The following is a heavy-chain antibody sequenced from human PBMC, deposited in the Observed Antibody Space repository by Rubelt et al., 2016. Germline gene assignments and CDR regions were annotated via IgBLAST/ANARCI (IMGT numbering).Heavy chain of an antibody. V-gene: IGHV3-7*01. CDR1: GFTFNRYW. CDR3: TQNTGDN. J-gene: IGHJ4*02. CDR2: TKQDGSES. D-gene: IGHD2-21*01. Sequence: EVQLVESGGGLVKPGGSLRLSCAASGFTFNRYWMSWVRQAPGKGLEWVGNTKQDGSESYYVDSVKGRFAISRDNARNSLYLQMNSLRVEDTAVYYCTQNTGDNWGQGTLATVSS.